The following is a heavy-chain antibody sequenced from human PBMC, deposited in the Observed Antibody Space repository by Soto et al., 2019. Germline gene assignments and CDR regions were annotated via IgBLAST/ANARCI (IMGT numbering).Heavy chain of an antibody. Sequence: QVQLVQSGAEVEKPGASVKVSCKASGYTFTSYDINWVRQATGQGLEWMGWMNPNSGHTGYAQKSXXSVTMTRNTSISTAYMELSSLRSEDTAVYYCARSSVRRLQYWGQGTLVTVSS. CDR3: ARSSVRRLQY. CDR1: GYTFTSYD. J-gene: IGHJ4*02. D-gene: IGHD3-10*01. V-gene: IGHV1-8*01. CDR2: MNPNSGHT.